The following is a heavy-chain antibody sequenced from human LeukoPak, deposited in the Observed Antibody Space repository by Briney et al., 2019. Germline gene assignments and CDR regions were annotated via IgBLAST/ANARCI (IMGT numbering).Heavy chain of an antibody. J-gene: IGHJ4*02. V-gene: IGHV4-39*07. CDR1: GGSISSSSYY. Sequence: MSSETLSLTCTVSGGSISSSSYYWGWIRQPPGKGLEWIGSIYYSGSTYYNPSLKSRVTISVDRSKNQFSLKLSSVTAADTAVYYCARASSRVTMVRGVIINSAFDYWGQGTLVTVSS. CDR3: ARASSRVTMVRGVIINSAFDY. CDR2: IYYSGST. D-gene: IGHD3-10*01.